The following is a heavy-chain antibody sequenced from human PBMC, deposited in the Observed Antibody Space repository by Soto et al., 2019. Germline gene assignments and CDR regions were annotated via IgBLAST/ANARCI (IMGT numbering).Heavy chain of an antibody. Sequence: QVQLQESGPGLVKPSQTLSLTCTVSAGSISSGSYYWSWIRQHPGKGLAWIGSIYYSGSTYYNPSLKSRVTISVDTSKNQFSLKLSSVTAADTAVYYCARAAPSAVPATLRWFDPWGQGTLVTVSS. CDR3: ARAAPSAVPATLRWFDP. CDR2: IYYSGST. CDR1: AGSISSGSYY. V-gene: IGHV4-31*03. D-gene: IGHD2-2*01. J-gene: IGHJ5*02.